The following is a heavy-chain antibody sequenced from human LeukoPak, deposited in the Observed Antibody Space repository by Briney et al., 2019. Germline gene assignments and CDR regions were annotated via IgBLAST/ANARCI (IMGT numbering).Heavy chain of an antibody. CDR3: ARLVAFSGPGDGWFDS. J-gene: IGHJ5*01. Sequence: GESLKISCKGSGYRFATYWIGWVRQMPGKGLEWMGIIYPGDSDTRYSPSFRGQVTISADKSITTAYLQWSSLKASDSAMYCCARLVAFSGPGDGWFDSWGQGTLVTVSS. CDR1: GYRFATYW. V-gene: IGHV5-51*01. D-gene: IGHD6-19*01. CDR2: IYPGDSDT.